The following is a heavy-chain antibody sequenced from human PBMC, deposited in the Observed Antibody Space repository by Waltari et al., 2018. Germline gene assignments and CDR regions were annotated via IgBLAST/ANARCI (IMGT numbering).Heavy chain of an antibody. D-gene: IGHD5-18*01. J-gene: IGHJ4*02. V-gene: IGHV5-51*01. Sequence: EVQLVQSGAEVKKPGESLKISCEGSGYTFTRYWIGWVRQMPGKGLEWMGVIYPGDSNTRYSPSFQGHVTISADKSISTAYLQWSSLKASDTAMYFCARQPLHSYGTRHFDYWGQGTLVTVSS. CDR3: ARQPLHSYGTRHFDY. CDR1: GYTFTRYW. CDR2: IYPGDSNT.